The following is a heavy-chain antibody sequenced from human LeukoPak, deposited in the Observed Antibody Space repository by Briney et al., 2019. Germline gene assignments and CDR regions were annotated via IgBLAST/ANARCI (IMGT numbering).Heavy chain of an antibody. V-gene: IGHV4-59*08. CDR1: LGSISSYY. CDR2: IYYSGST. CDR3: ARHVRQRGYSGYLVAATYFDY. J-gene: IGHJ4*02. Sequence: SEALSLTCTVSLGSISSYYWSWVRQPPRKGLAWIRDIYYSGSTNYNPSLKSGGTISVDTSKNQSSLKLSSVAAADTAVYYCARHVRQRGYSGYLVAATYFDYWGQGTLVTVSS. D-gene: IGHD5-12*01.